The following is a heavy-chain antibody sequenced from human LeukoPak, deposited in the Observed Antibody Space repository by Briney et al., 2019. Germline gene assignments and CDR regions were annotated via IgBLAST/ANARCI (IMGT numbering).Heavy chain of an antibody. CDR2: IKQDGSEI. J-gene: IGHJ6*02. CDR3: ARLVRGVGGLDV. Sequence: GGSLRLSCEVSGFTFSGYWMSWVRQAPGKGLEWVANIKQDGSEIYYVDSVKGRLTISRDNAKNSLYLQMNSLRAEDTAVYYCARLVRGVGGLDVWGQGTTLTVSS. D-gene: IGHD3-10*01. CDR1: GFTFSGYW. V-gene: IGHV3-7*01.